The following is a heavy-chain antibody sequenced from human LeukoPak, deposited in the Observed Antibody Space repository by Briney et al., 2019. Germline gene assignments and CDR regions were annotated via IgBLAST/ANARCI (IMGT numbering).Heavy chain of an antibody. V-gene: IGHV4-39*07. J-gene: IGHJ4*02. Sequence: PSETLSLTCTVSGGSISSSSYYWGWIRQPPGRGLEWIGSIYYSGSTYYNPSLKSRVTMSVDTSKNQFSLKLSSVTAADTAVYYCASSLVHDYGDYIREPKLPYFDYWGQGTLVTVSS. CDR3: ASSLVHDYGDYIREPKLPYFDY. D-gene: IGHD4-17*01. CDR1: GGSISSSSYY. CDR2: IYYSGST.